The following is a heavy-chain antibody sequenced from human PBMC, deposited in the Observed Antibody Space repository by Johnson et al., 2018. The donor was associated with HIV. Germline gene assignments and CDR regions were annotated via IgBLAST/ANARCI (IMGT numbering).Heavy chain of an antibody. D-gene: IGHD4-11*01. V-gene: IGHV3-23*04. CDR3: AKDRDSYYPPTFAAFDI. CDR1: GVNFRPYP. CDR2: ISGSGGSK. Sequence: VYLVESGGGLVQPGGSLKLSCAASGVNFRPYPMTWVRQAPGTGLEWVSAISGSGGSKYYADSVQGRFTISRDNSKNTLYLQMNSLKIEDTAVYYCAKDRDSYYPPTFAAFDIWGQGTMVTVSS. J-gene: IGHJ3*02.